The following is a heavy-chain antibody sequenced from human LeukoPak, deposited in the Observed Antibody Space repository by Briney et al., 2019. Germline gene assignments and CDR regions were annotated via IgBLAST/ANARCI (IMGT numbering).Heavy chain of an antibody. Sequence: SETLSLTCAVYGGSFSGCYWSWIRQPPGKGLEWIGKINHSGSTNYNPSLKSRVTISVDTSKNQFSLKLSSVTAADTAVYYCARRRYCSGGSCLAFDYWGQGTLVTVSS. J-gene: IGHJ4*02. CDR2: INHSGST. CDR3: ARRRYCSGGSCLAFDY. V-gene: IGHV4-34*01. CDR1: GGSFSGCY. D-gene: IGHD2-15*01.